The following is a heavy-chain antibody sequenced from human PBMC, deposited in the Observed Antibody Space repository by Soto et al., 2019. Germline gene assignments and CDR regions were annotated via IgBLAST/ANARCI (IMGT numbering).Heavy chain of an antibody. Sequence: QVQLQESGPGLVKPSQTLSLTCTVSGGSISSGGYYWSWIRQHPGKGLEWIGYIYYSGSTYYNPSLRSRVTISVDPSKNQFPLRLSSVPAGDTAVYYCAGGRFGHYFDYWGREPWSPSPQ. CDR3: AGGRFGHYFDY. CDR1: GGSISSGGYY. V-gene: IGHV4-31*03. D-gene: IGHD3-10*01. J-gene: IGHJ4*02. CDR2: IYYSGST.